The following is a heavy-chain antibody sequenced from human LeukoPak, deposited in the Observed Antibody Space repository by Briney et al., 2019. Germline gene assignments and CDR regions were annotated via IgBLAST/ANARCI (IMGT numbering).Heavy chain of an antibody. CDR2: ISSSSSYI. CDR3: ARDNRIRGAFDI. CDR1: GFTFSSYS. J-gene: IGHJ3*02. D-gene: IGHD5-12*01. V-gene: IGHV3-21*01. Sequence: GSLRLSCAASGFTFSSYSMNWVRQAPGKGLEWVSSISSSSSYIYYADSVKGRFTISRDNAKNSLYLQMNSLRAEDTAVYYCARDNRIRGAFDIWGQGTMVTVSS.